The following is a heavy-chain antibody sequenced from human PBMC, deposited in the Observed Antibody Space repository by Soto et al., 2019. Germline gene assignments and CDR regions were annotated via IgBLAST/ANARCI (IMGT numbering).Heavy chain of an antibody. Sequence: PSETLSLTCTVSGGSISSSSYYWGWIRQPPGKGLEWIGSIYYSGSTYYNPSLKSRVTISVDTSKNQFSLKLSSVTAADTAVYYCARDDYIWGSYWDDAFDIWGQGTMVTVSS. CDR3: ARDDYIWGSYWDDAFDI. D-gene: IGHD3-16*01. V-gene: IGHV4-39*02. CDR1: GGSISSSSYY. CDR2: IYYSGST. J-gene: IGHJ3*02.